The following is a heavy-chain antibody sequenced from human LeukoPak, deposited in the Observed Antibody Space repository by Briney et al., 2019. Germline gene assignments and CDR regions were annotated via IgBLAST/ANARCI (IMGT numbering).Heavy chain of an antibody. D-gene: IGHD2-2*01. CDR3: ARVGVVVPAAMDY. Sequence: GGSLRLSCAASGFTFSSYAMHWVRQAPGKGLEWVAVISYDGSNKYYADSVKGRFTISRDNSKTTLYLQMNSLRAEDTVVYYCARVGVVVPAAMDYWGQGTLVTVSS. J-gene: IGHJ4*02. CDR2: ISYDGSNK. CDR1: GFTFSSYA. V-gene: IGHV3-30*04.